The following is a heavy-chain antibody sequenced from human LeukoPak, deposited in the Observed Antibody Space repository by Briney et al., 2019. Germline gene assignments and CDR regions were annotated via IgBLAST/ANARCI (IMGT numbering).Heavy chain of an antibody. D-gene: IGHD3-16*01. CDR3: ARADLGGLGPRFDY. CDR2: SYHSGST. V-gene: IGHV4-4*02. J-gene: IGHJ4*02. Sequence: PSETLSLTCAVSGGSISSSNWWSWVGQPPGKGLEWIGESYHSGSTNYNPSLKSRVTISVDKSKNQFSLKLSSVTAADTAVYYCARADLGGLGPRFDYWGQGTLVTVSS. CDR1: GGSISSSNW.